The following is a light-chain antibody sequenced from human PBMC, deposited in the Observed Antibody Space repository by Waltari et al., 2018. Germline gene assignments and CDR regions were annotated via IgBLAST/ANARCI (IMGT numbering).Light chain of an antibody. CDR2: VNRDGSH. Sequence: QLVLTQSPSASASLGASITLTCTLSSGHYSNVIAWLQQLPEKGPRYLMKVNRDGSHSRGNEIPDRFSGSSSGAERYLTISSLQSEDEADYYCQTGGHGTWVFGGGTKLTVL. J-gene: IGLJ3*02. V-gene: IGLV4-69*01. CDR3: QTGGHGTWV. CDR1: SGHYSNV.